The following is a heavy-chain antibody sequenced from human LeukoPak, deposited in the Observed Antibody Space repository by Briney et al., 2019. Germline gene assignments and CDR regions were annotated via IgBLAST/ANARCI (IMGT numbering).Heavy chain of an antibody. CDR3: ARDPGSLIAVAGTE. D-gene: IGHD6-19*01. V-gene: IGHV3-21*01. J-gene: IGHJ4*02. Sequence: GGSLRLSCAASGFTFSSYSMNWVRQAPGKGLEWVSSISSSSSYIYYADSVKGRSTISRDNAKNSLYLQMNSLRAEDTAVYYCARDPGSLIAVAGTEWGQGTLVTVSS. CDR1: GFTFSSYS. CDR2: ISSSSSYI.